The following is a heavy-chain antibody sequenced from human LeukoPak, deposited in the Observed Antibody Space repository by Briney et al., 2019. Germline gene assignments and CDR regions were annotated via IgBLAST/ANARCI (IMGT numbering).Heavy chain of an antibody. CDR2: IKHDGSVK. CDR3: ARTSGDGYNVDY. CDR1: GFTFSRYW. V-gene: IGHV3-7*01. D-gene: IGHD5-24*01. Sequence: GGSLRLSCVVSGFTFSRYWMSWVRQAPGKGLEWVANIKHDGSVKYYVDSVKGRFTISRDNAKNSLYLQMNSLRAEDTAVYYCARTSGDGYNVDYWGQGTLVTVSS. J-gene: IGHJ4*02.